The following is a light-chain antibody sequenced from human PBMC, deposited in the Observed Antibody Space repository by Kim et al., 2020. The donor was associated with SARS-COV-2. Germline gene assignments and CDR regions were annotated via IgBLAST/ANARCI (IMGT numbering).Light chain of an antibody. V-gene: IGLV2-11*01. Sequence: QSALTQPRSVSGSPGQSVTISCTGTSSDVGVYNYVSWYQQLPGKVPRLMIYDVTERPSGVPDRFSGSKSGNTASLTISGLQAEDEADYYCCSYAGSYSFVFGTGTKVTVL. J-gene: IGLJ1*01. CDR3: CSYAGSYSFV. CDR2: DVT. CDR1: SSDVGVYNY.